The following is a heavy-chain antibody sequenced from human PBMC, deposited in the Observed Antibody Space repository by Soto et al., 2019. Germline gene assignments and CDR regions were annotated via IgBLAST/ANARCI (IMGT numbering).Heavy chain of an antibody. V-gene: IGHV3-53*01. CDR3: ARHVWLES. Sequence: SLRLSCAVSGFNVSSHSINWVRQAPGKGLEWLSLIPSDARTKYGDYVKGRFTISRDRSXXXFXXXXXSLSAXDTCGYYCARHVWLESWGQRTLDIVSS. CDR2: IPSDART. CDR1: GFNVSSHS. J-gene: IGHJ5*01.